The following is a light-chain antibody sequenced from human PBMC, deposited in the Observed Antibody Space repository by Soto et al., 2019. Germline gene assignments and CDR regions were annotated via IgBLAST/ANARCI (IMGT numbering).Light chain of an antibody. J-gene: IGKJ5*01. V-gene: IGKV3-20*01. CDR1: QSGSTSY. Sequence: EIGLTQSPGTLSLSPGERATLSCRASQSGSTSYLAWYHQKPGQAPRLLIYGASSRATGIPDRFSGSGSGTDFTPTISRLETEDCAVYYCQQYGSSSTFGQGTRLEIK. CDR2: GAS. CDR3: QQYGSSST.